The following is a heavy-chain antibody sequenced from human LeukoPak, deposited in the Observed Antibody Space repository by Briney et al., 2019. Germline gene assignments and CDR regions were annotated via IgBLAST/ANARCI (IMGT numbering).Heavy chain of an antibody. V-gene: IGHV4-31*03. D-gene: IGHD3-22*01. J-gene: IGHJ1*01. Sequence: SETLSLTCTVSGGSISSGGYYWSWIRQHPGKGLEWIGYIYYSGSTYYNPSLKSRVTISVDTSKNQFSLKLSSVTAADTAVYYCASGYDSSGYYYFQHWGQGTLVTVSS. CDR3: ASGYDSSGYYYFQH. CDR1: GGSISSGGYY. CDR2: IYYSGST.